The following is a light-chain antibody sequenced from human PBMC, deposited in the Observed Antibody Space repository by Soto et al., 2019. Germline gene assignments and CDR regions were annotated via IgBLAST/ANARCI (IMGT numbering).Light chain of an antibody. CDR1: SSDVGGYNY. J-gene: IGLJ1*01. V-gene: IGLV2-8*01. CDR3: SSYAGSDNYV. CDR2: EVS. Sequence: QSVLTQPPSASGSPGQSVTISCTGTSSDVGGYNYVSWYQQHPGKAPKVMIYEVSKRPTGVPDRFSGYKSGNTASLTVSGLQAEDEADYYCSSYAGSDNYVFGTGTKLTVL.